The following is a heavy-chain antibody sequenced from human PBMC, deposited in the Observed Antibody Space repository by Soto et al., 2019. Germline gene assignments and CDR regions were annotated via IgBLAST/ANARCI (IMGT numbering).Heavy chain of an antibody. V-gene: IGHV4-39*01. Sequence: QLHLRESGPGLVKPSETLSLTCTVSGGSITSSSYYWGWIRQPPGKGLEWIGSIYYSGSTYYNPSLKSRVTISVHTSKNQFSLKLSSVTAADTAVYYCATQEVGGSYAYTFDPWGQGTLVTVSS. D-gene: IGHD1-26*01. CDR1: GGSITSSSYY. J-gene: IGHJ5*02. CDR3: ATQEVGGSYAYTFDP. CDR2: IYYSGST.